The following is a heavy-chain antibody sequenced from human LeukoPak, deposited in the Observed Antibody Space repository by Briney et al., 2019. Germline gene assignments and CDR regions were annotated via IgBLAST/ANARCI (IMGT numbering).Heavy chain of an antibody. CDR2: IVVGSGNT. J-gene: IGHJ6*03. CDR3: AAERELRPSTYYYMDV. Sequence: ASVKVSCKASGYTFTSYDINWVRQARGQRLEWIGWIVVGSGNTNYAQKFQERVTITRDMSTSTAYMELSSLRSEDTAVYYCAAERELRPSTYYYMDVWGKGTTVTVSS. V-gene: IGHV1-58*02. CDR1: GYTFTSYD. D-gene: IGHD1-1*01.